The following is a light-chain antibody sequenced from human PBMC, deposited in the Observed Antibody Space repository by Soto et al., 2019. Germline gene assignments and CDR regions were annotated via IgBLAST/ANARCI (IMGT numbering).Light chain of an antibody. J-gene: IGKJ1*01. Sequence: NVLSQSPGTLSLSPGERATLSCRASQSVSSDYLAWYQHKPGQAPRLLIHGASSRATGIPDRFSGSGSGTDFTLTISRLEPEDFGVYYCQQYGRPFGQGTKVAIK. CDR3: QQYGRP. CDR2: GAS. CDR1: QSVSSDY. V-gene: IGKV3-20*01.